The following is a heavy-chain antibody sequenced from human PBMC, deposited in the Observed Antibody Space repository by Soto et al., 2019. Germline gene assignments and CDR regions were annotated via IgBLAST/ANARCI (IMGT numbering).Heavy chain of an antibody. Sequence: AWSLGLSCAASGVSLGSYAVSGVRQAPGKGLEWVSTISGSDGKTFYADSVKGRFSISRDTSQSTLYLQMNSLRADDTAMYYCARWSYLDYWGQGTRVTVPS. CDR1: GVSLGSYA. CDR3: ARWSYLDY. J-gene: IGHJ4*02. V-gene: IGHV3-23*01. CDR2: ISGSDGKT. D-gene: IGHD3-3*01.